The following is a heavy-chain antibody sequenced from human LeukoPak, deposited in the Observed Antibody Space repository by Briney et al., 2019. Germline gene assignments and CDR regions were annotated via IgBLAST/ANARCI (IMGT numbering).Heavy chain of an antibody. Sequence: PSETLSLTCTISGGSISSYYWSCIRQPPGKGLEWIGYIYYSGSTNYNPSLKSRVTISVDTSKNQFSLKLSSVTAADTAVYYCARRVDDGDYLGAFDIWGQGTMVTVSS. CDR3: ARRVDDGDYLGAFDI. V-gene: IGHV4-59*08. CDR1: GGSISSYY. D-gene: IGHD4-17*01. J-gene: IGHJ3*02. CDR2: IYYSGST.